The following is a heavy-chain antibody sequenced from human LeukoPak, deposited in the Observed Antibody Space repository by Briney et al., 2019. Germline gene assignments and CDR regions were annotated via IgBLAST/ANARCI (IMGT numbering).Heavy chain of an antibody. CDR2: IIPIFGTA. Sequence: SVKVSCKASGGTFSSYAISWVRQAPGQGLEWMGGIIPIFGTANYAQKFQGRVTITTDESTSTAYMEPSSLRSEDTAVYYCARERGRIAVAGRELDYWGQGTLVTVSS. J-gene: IGHJ4*02. CDR1: GGTFSSYA. CDR3: ARERGRIAVAGRELDY. D-gene: IGHD6-19*01. V-gene: IGHV1-69*05.